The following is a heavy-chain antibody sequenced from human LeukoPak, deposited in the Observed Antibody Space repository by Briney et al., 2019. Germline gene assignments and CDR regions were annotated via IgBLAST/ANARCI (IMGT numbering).Heavy chain of an antibody. J-gene: IGHJ4*02. CDR1: GYTFTSYG. D-gene: IGHD6-6*01. V-gene: IGHV1-18*01. Sequence: ASVKVSCKASGYTFTSYGISWVRQAPGQGLEWMGWISAYNGNTNYAQKLQGRVTMTTDTSTSTAYMELRSLRSDDTAVYYCARVRGRIAARALGSDHWGQGTLVTVSS. CDR3: ARVRGRIAARALGSDH. CDR2: ISAYNGNT.